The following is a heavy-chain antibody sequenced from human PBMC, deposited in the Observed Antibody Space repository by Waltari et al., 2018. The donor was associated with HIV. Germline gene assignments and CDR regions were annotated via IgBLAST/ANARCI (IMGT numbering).Heavy chain of an antibody. J-gene: IGHJ4*02. D-gene: IGHD6-19*01. V-gene: IGHV3-11*01. CDR1: VFTFSAYF. CDR3: ARESSVWDF. CDR2: VSHTGTDT. Sequence: QVQVVESGGGLVTPGGSLRLSCSYSVFTFSAYFMRWIRQTPRNGLDLLAYVSHTGTDTFYADSLRGRFAVSRDNSRNSLYLDLNKLTTEDSGIYYCARESSVWDFWGQGILVTVSS.